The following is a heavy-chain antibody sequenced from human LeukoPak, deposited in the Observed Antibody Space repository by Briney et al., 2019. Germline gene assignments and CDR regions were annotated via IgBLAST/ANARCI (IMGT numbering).Heavy chain of an antibody. CDR1: GFTFSSYW. CDR2: IKQDGSEK. D-gene: IGHD3-3*01. Sequence: GGSPRLSCAASGFTFSSYWMSWVRQAPGKGLEWVANIKQDGSEKYYVDSVKGRFTVSRDNAKNSLYLQMNSLRAEDTAVYYCARHKGITIFGVVITEYYFDYWGQGTLVTVSS. CDR3: ARHKGITIFGVVITEYYFDY. V-gene: IGHV3-7*01. J-gene: IGHJ4*02.